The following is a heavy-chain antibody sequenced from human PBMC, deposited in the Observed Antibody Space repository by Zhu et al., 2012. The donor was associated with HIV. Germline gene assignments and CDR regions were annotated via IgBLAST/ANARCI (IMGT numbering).Heavy chain of an antibody. CDR1: GDSMNNHF. V-gene: IGHV4-59*11. Sequence: QVQLQESGPGLVKPSETLSLTCSVSGDSMNNHFWSWIRQPPGKGLEWIGYIYYSGSTNYNPSFKSRPTISVDTSGNLFSLKLTSVTAADTAVYYCARDRRGFGDRYYFDSWGQGTLVSVSS. J-gene: IGHJ4*02. CDR3: ARDRRGFGDRYYFDS. D-gene: IGHD2-15*01. CDR2: IYYSGST.